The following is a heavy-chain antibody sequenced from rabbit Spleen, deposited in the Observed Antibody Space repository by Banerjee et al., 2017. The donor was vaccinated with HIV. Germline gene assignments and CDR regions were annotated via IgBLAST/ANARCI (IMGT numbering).Heavy chain of an antibody. CDR1: GFSFDSGSGFSFNSGYD. J-gene: IGHJ4*01. D-gene: IGHD8-1*01. V-gene: IGHV1S40*01. CDR2: AYGGSSGNT. CDR3: ARDAGRGDYIDGVFNL. Sequence: QSLEESGGGLVKPGASLTLTCTASGFSFDSGSGFSFNSGYDMCWVRQAPGKGLEWVACAYGGSSGNTYSATWAKGRFTVSKTASTTVTLQMTSLTAADTATYFCARDAGRGDYIDGVFNLWGQGTMVTVS.